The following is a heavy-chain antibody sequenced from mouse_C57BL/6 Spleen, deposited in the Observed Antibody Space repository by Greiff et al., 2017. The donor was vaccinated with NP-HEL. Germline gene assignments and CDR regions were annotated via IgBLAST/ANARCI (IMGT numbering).Heavy chain of an antibody. CDR3: ARSGFITTVVATREYYFDY. J-gene: IGHJ2*01. V-gene: IGHV1-54*01. Sequence: QVQLQQSGAELVRPGTSVKVSCKASGYAFTNYLIEWVKQRPGQGLEWIGVINPGSGGTNYNEKFKGKATLTADKSSSTAYMQLSSLTSEDSAVYFCARSGFITTVVATREYYFDYWGQGTTLTVSS. D-gene: IGHD1-1*01. CDR1: GYAFTNYL. CDR2: INPGSGGT.